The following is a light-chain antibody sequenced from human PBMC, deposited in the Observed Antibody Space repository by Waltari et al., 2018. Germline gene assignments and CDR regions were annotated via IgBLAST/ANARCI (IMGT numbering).Light chain of an antibody. V-gene: IGKV3-11*01. Sequence: SCWASQSVSNYLAWYQQKPVQAPRLLIYDTSNRATGIPARFSGSGFGTDFTLTITSLEPEDFAVYYCQQRRTWPLTFGGGTKVEIK. J-gene: IGKJ4*01. CDR3: QQRRTWPLT. CDR1: QSVSNY. CDR2: DTS.